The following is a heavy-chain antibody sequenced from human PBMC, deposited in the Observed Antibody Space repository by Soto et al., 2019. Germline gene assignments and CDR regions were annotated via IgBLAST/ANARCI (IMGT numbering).Heavy chain of an antibody. D-gene: IGHD4-17*01. Sequence: PSETLSLTCTVSGGSISSYYWSWIRQPPGKGLEWIGYIYYSGSTNYNPSLKSRVTISVDTSKNQFSLKRSSVTAADTAVYYCARRDMTTVERWAFDIWGQGTMVTVSS. CDR1: GGSISSYY. CDR2: IYYSGST. V-gene: IGHV4-59*01. J-gene: IGHJ3*02. CDR3: ARRDMTTVERWAFDI.